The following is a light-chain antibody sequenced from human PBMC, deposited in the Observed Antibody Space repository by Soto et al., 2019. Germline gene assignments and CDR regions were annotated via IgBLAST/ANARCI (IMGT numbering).Light chain of an antibody. V-gene: IGKV3-11*01. CDR1: QSVGSS. CDR3: QQRSNWPPEVT. Sequence: EIVLTQSTDTLSLSPGERATLSCRASQSVGSSLAWYQQKPGQAPRLLIYDASKRATGITARFSGSGSGTDFTLTISSLEPEDFAVYYCQQRSNWPPEVTFGPGTRVDIK. CDR2: DAS. J-gene: IGKJ3*01.